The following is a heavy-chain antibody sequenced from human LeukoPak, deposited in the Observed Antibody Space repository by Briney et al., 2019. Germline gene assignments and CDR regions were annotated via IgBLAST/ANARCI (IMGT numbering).Heavy chain of an antibody. CDR1: GGSIRSSSYY. J-gene: IGHJ4*02. CDR3: ARHRTIYYDNGGYWV. CDR2: IYYSGST. Sequence: NSSETLSLTCTVSGGSIRSSSYYWGWIRQPPGKGLEWIGSIYYSGSTYYNPSLKSRVTISVDTSKKQFSLKLSSVTAADTAVYYCARHRTIYYDNGGYWVWGQGTLVTVSS. V-gene: IGHV4-39*01. D-gene: IGHD3-22*01.